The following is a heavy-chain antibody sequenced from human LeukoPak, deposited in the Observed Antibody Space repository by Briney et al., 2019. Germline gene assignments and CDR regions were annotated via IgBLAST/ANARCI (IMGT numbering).Heavy chain of an antibody. Sequence: HTGGSLRLSCAASGFTFSSYSMNWVRQAPGKGLEWVSYISSSSSTIYYADSVKGRFTVSRDNAKNSLYLQMDSLGAEDTAVYYCARERLSHWYQPLPYNTFDIWGQGTTVTVSS. CDR3: ARERLSHWYQPLPYNTFDI. J-gene: IGHJ3*02. CDR2: ISSSSSTI. CDR1: GFTFSSYS. D-gene: IGHD2-2*01. V-gene: IGHV3-48*04.